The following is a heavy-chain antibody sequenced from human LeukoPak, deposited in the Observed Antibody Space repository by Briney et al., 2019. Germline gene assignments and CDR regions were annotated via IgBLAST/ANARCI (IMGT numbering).Heavy chain of an antibody. V-gene: IGHV3-13*01. D-gene: IGHD3-10*01. CDR2: INIAGDT. CDR3: ARGVPFGEKGIDV. CDR1: GFTFSSYD. J-gene: IGHJ6*04. Sequence: PGGSLRLSCAASGFTFSSYDMYWVRQSTGEGLEWVSAINIAGDTYYAASVKGRFTISRGNAKNSLSLQMNSLRAGDTAVYYCARGVPFGEKGIDVWGKGTTVTVSS.